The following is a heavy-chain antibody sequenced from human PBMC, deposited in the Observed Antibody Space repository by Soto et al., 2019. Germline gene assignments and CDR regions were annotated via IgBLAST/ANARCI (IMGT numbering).Heavy chain of an antibody. CDR1: GFTFSSYA. V-gene: IGHV3-64D*06. D-gene: IGHD3-10*01. Sequence: GGSLRLSCSASGFTFSSYAMHWVRQAPGKGLEYVSAISSNGGSTYYADSVKGRFTISRDNSKNTLYLQMSSLRAEDAAVYYCVKGPLWFGERDIVPFDPWGQGTLVTVSS. CDR2: ISSNGGST. J-gene: IGHJ5*02. CDR3: VKGPLWFGERDIVPFDP.